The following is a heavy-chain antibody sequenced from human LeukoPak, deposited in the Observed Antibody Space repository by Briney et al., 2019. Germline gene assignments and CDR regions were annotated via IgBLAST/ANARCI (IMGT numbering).Heavy chain of an antibody. V-gene: IGHV3-7*01. CDR3: AREHSGYDNYYYYYMDV. CDR1: GFTFSSYW. J-gene: IGHJ6*03. Sequence: GGSLRLSCAASGFTFSSYWMSWVRQAPGKGLEWVANIKQDGSEKYYVDSVKGRFTISRDNAKNSLYLQMNSLRAEDTAVYYCAREHSGYDNYYYYYMDVWGKGTTVTVSS. D-gene: IGHD5-12*01. CDR2: IKQDGSEK.